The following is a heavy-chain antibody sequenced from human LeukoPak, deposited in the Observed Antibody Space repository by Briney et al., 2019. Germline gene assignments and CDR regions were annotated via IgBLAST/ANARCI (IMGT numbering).Heavy chain of an antibody. CDR3: ARDPIVGAVGWFDP. Sequence: QPGGSLILSCAASGFTFSSYAMSWVRQAPGKGLEWVSAISGSGGSTYYADSVKGRFTISRDNAKNSLYLQMNSLRDEDTAVYYCARDPIVGAVGWFDPWGQGTLVTVSS. J-gene: IGHJ5*02. D-gene: IGHD1-26*01. V-gene: IGHV3-23*01. CDR2: ISGSGGST. CDR1: GFTFSSYA.